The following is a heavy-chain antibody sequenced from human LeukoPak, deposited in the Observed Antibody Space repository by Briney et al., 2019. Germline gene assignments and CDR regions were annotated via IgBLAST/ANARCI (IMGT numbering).Heavy chain of an antibody. Sequence: SGPTLVNPTQTLTLTCTFSGFSLTTSGMCVNWIRQLPGKALEWLARIDWDDDKYYSTSLRTRLTISKDTSKNQVVLIVTNVDPVDTATYYCARMARSIVGRPEAFDIWGQGTMVTVSS. CDR3: ARMARSIVGRPEAFDI. D-gene: IGHD6-6*01. CDR1: GFSLTTSGMC. V-gene: IGHV2-70*11. CDR2: IDWDDDK. J-gene: IGHJ3*02.